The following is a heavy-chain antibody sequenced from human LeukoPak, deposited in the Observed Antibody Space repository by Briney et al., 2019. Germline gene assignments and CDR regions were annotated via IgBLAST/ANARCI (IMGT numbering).Heavy chain of an antibody. CDR3: ARMLGARSFDY. CDR2: IEWDDDK. D-gene: IGHD3-3*01. CDR1: GFSLRTRAMC. J-gene: IGHJ4*02. Sequence: SGPALVHPPQTLTLTCTFSGFSLRTRAMCVSWVRQPPGKAREWLARIEWDDDKYYSTSLKTRLTISKDTSKKQVVLTMTNMDPGDTATYYCARMLGARSFDYWGQGTLVTVPS. V-gene: IGHV2-70*11.